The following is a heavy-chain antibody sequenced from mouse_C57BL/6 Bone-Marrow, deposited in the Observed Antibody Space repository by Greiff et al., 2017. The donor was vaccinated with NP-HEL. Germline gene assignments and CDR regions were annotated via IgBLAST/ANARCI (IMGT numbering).Heavy chain of an antibody. V-gene: IGHV5-2*03. CDR3: ARRGRLYWYFDV. CDR1: EYEFPSHD. Sequence: DVKLQESGGGLVQPGESLKLSCESNEYEFPSHDMSWVRKTPEKRLELVAAINSDGGSTYYPDTMERRFIISRDNTKKTLYLQMSSLRSEDTALDYCARRGRLYWYFDVWGTGTTVTVSS. J-gene: IGHJ1*03. CDR2: INSDGGST.